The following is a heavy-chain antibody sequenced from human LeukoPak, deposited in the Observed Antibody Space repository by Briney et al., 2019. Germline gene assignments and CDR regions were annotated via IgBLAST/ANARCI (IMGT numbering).Heavy chain of an antibody. CDR1: GFTFSNAW. CDR3: TTDGTPPLQYCSSTSCYVLAFDY. CDR2: IKSKTDGGTT. Sequence: GGSLRLSCAASGFTFSNAWMSWVRQAPGKGLELVGRIKSKTDGGTTDYAAPVKGRFTISRDDSKNTLYLQMNSLKTEDTAVYYCTTDGTPPLQYCSSTSCYVLAFDYWGQGTLVTVSS. J-gene: IGHJ4*02. V-gene: IGHV3-15*01. D-gene: IGHD2-2*01.